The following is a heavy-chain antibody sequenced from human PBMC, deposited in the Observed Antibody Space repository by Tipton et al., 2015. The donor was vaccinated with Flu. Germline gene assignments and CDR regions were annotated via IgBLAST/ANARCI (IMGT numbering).Heavy chain of an antibody. CDR3: ARDGRLPRDDAFDI. CDR1: GGSISTSSDF. D-gene: IGHD2-15*01. CDR2: ISYSGST. V-gene: IGHV4-39*07. J-gene: IGHJ3*02. Sequence: GLVKPSETLSLTCTVSGGSISTSSDFWGWIRQPPGKGLEWIGSISYSGSTYYNPSLKSRVTLSVDTSKNQFSLKLSSVTAADTAVYYSARDGRLPRDDAFDIWGRGTLVTVSS.